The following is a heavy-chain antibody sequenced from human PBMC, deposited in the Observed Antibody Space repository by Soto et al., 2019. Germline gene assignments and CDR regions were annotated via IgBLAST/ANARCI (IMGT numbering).Heavy chain of an antibody. D-gene: IGHD1-26*01. Sequence: QLQLQESGPGLVKPSETLSLTCTVSGGSISSSSYYWGWIRQPPGKGLEWIGSIYYSGSTYYNPSLKSRVTISVDTSKNQFSLKLSSVTAADTAVYYCARHEVHSGSLIGYWGQGTLVTVSS. V-gene: IGHV4-39*01. CDR1: GGSISSSSYY. CDR3: ARHEVHSGSLIGY. J-gene: IGHJ4*02. CDR2: IYYSGST.